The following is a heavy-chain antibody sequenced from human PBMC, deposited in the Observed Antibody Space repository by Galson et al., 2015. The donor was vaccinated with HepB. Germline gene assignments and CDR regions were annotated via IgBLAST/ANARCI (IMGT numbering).Heavy chain of an antibody. CDR1: GYTFTSYY. Sequence: SVKVSCKASGYTFTSYYMHWVRQAPGQGLEWMGIINPSGGSTSYAQKLQGRVTMTRDTSTSTAYMELSSLRSEDTAVYYCARADTAMVPFDYWGQGTLVTVSS. D-gene: IGHD5-18*01. CDR2: INPSGGST. V-gene: IGHV1-46*04. J-gene: IGHJ4*02. CDR3: ARADTAMVPFDY.